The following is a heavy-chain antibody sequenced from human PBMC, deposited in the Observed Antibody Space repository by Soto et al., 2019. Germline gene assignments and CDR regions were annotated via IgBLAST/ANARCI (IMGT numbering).Heavy chain of an antibody. CDR2: INPDNGNT. CDR1: GYTFTRYT. V-gene: IGHV1-3*01. CDR3: ARGIATGQLDP. Sequence: QVQLVQSGAEVKKPGASVKISCKAPGYTFTRYTMNWVRQAPGQRLEWMGWINPDNGNTKSSQKFQDRVIITRDTSASTAYMDLSSLRSEDTAVYYCARGIATGQLDPWGQGTLVTVSS. D-gene: IGHD2-15*01. J-gene: IGHJ5*02.